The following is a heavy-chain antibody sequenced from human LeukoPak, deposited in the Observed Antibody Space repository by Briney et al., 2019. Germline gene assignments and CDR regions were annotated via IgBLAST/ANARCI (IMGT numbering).Heavy chain of an antibody. CDR2: IWYDGSNK. CDR1: GFTFSSYG. Sequence: GGSLRLSCAASGFTFSSYGMHWVRQAPGKGLEWVAVIWYDGSNKYYADSVKGRFTISRDNSKNTLYLQMNSLRAEDTAVYYCAKESDYYGSGSSVRRYIDYWGQGTLVTVSS. V-gene: IGHV3-33*06. CDR3: AKESDYYGSGSSVRRYIDY. D-gene: IGHD3-10*01. J-gene: IGHJ4*02.